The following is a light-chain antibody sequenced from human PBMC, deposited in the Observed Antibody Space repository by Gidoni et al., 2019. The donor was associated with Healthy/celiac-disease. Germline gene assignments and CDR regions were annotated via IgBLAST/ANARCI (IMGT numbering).Light chain of an antibody. CDR1: QSVSSN. CDR2: GAS. CDR3: QQYNSRPT. J-gene: IGKJ4*01. Sequence: EIVMTQSPATLSVSPGERATLSCRASQSVSSNLAWYQQKPGQAPRLLIYGASTRATGIPARFSGSGSGTEFTLTISSLQSEDFAFYYCQQYNSRPTFGGGTKVEIK. V-gene: IGKV3-15*01.